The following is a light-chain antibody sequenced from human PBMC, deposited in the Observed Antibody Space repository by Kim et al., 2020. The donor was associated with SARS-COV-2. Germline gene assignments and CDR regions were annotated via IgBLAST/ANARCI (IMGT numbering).Light chain of an antibody. Sequence: EIVMTQSPATLSVSPGERATLSCWASQSVSSNLAWYQQKPGQGPRLLIYGASTRATGIPARFSGSGSGTEFTITISSLQSEDFAIYYCQQYNKWPPLTFGGGTKVDIK. V-gene: IGKV3-15*01. J-gene: IGKJ4*01. CDR3: QQYNKWPPLT. CDR1: QSVSSN. CDR2: GAS.